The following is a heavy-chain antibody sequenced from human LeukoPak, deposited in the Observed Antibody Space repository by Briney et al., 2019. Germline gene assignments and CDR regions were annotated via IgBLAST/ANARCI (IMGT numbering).Heavy chain of an antibody. CDR2: ISSSSSYT. D-gene: IGHD3-10*01. J-gene: IGHJ6*02. Sequence: PGGSLRLSCAASGFTFSSYSMNWVRQAPGKGLEWVSFISSSSSYTYYADSVKGRFTISRDNAKNSLYLQMNSLRAEDTAVYYCARVGAITMVRGVIVTPNYGMDVWGQGTTVTVSS. CDR1: GFTFSSYS. CDR3: ARVGAITMVRGVIVTPNYGMDV. V-gene: IGHV3-21*01.